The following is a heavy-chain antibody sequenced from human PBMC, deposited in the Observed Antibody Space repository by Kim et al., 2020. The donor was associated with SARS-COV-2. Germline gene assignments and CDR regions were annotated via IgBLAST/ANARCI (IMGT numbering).Heavy chain of an antibody. J-gene: IGHJ5*02. CDR3: ARDRGETP. CDR2: GSTI. D-gene: IGHD3-16*01. Sequence: GSTIYYADSVKGRFTISRDNAKNSLYLQMNSLRAEDTAVYYCARDRGETPWGQGTLVTVSS. V-gene: IGHV3-11*04.